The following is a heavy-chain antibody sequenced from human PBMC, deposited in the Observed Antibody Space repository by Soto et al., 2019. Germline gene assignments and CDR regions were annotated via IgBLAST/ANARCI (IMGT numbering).Heavy chain of an antibody. V-gene: IGHV4-4*02. J-gene: IGHJ5*02. Sequence: PSETLSLTCAVSGGSISSSNWWSWVRQPPGKGLEWIGEIYHSGSTNYNPSLKSRVTISVNKSKNQFSLKLSSVTAADTAVYYCARPRISIVPWVDLWGQGTLVTVSS. CDR3: ARPRISIVPWVDL. D-gene: IGHD1-26*01. CDR1: GGSISSSNW. CDR2: IYHSGST.